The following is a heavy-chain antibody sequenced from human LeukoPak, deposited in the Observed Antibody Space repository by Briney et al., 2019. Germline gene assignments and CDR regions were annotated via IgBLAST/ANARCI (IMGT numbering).Heavy chain of an antibody. J-gene: IGHJ4*02. Sequence: GGSLTLSCAASGFTFSSYAMNWVRQAPGKGLEWVSSINESGGTTDYADSVKGRFTISRDNAKNTVFLQMSSLRAEDTALYYCARKSASGNYPLDYWGQGTLVTVSS. CDR1: GFTFSSYA. CDR2: INESGGTT. V-gene: IGHV3-23*01. D-gene: IGHD3-10*01. CDR3: ARKSASGNYPLDY.